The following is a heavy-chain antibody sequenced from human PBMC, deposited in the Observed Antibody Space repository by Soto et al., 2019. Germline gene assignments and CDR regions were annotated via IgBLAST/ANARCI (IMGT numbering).Heavy chain of an antibody. D-gene: IGHD2-21*01. CDR2: IYHSGST. CDR1: GGSISSGGYS. CDR3: ARIPSP. V-gene: IGHV4-30-2*01. J-gene: IGHJ5*02. Sequence: QLQLQESGSGLVKPSQTLSLTCAVSGGSISSGGYSWSWIRQPPGKGLEWIGYIYHSGSTYYNPNLTSRVTRSVARSKSQFSLKLSSVPAADPAVYYCARIPSPWGPGTLVTVSS.